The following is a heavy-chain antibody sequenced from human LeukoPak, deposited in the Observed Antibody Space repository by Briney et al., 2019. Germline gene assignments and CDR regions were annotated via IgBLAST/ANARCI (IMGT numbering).Heavy chain of an antibody. CDR1: GYTFTSYA. CDR2: INPNSGGT. D-gene: IGHD3-10*01. V-gene: IGHV1-2*02. CDR3: ARDRGPFYYYYYMDV. J-gene: IGHJ6*03. Sequence: GASVKVSCKASGYTFTSYAMNWVRQAPGQGLEWMGWINPNSGGTNYAQKFQGRVTMTRDTSISTAYMELSRLRSDDTAVYYCARDRGPFYYYYYMDVWGKGTTVTISS.